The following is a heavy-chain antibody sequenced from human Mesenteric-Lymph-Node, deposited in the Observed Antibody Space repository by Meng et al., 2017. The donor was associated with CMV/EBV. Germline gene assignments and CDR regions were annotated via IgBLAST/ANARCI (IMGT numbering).Heavy chain of an antibody. CDR2: MNCRTTS. V-gene: IGHV4-39*01. D-gene: IGHD3-10*01. CDR3: AVSVSRSYGEYFQH. J-gene: IGHJ1*01. CDR1: GLISYRSHS. Sequence: GLISYRSHSWGRVRKHPVKWVGWVGAMNCRTTSYYNPSLRIHLTISVDASTAQFSLRLSSVTAADEDVYYCAVSVSRSYGEYFQHWGQGTLVTVSS.